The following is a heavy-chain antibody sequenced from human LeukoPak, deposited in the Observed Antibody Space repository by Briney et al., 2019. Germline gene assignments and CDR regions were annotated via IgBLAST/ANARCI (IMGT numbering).Heavy chain of an antibody. CDR2: ITDSGVGT. CDR1: GFTFSSYA. Sequence: PGGSLRLSCAASGFTFSSYAISWVRQAPEKGLELVSTITDSGVGTYYADSVRGRFTISRDNSKSTFYLQMNSLRAEDTAVYYCAKDPLGYSNNPYFDYWGQGTLVTVSS. CDR3: AKDPLGYSNNPYFDY. V-gene: IGHV3-23*01. J-gene: IGHJ4*02. D-gene: IGHD4-11*01.